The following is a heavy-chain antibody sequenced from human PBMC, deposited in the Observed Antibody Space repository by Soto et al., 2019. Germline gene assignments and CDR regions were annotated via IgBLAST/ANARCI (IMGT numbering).Heavy chain of an antibody. Sequence: QVQLVQSGAEVKKPGASVKVSCKASGYTFTDYGISWVRQPPGQGLEWMGWISTYNGNTIYAQKIQGRVTMTTDTTASTAYVELRSLRSDDTAGYYCAREEGISDWHAFDYWGQGTLVTVSS. CDR3: AREEGISDWHAFDY. V-gene: IGHV1-18*04. D-gene: IGHD6-19*01. CDR2: ISTYNGNT. J-gene: IGHJ4*02. CDR1: GYTFTDYG.